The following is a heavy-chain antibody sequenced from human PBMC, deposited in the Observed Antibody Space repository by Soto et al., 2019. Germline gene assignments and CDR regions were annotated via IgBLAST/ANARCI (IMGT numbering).Heavy chain of an antibody. CDR3: TTDRLDPTFGEYGYYFDY. D-gene: IGHD4-17*01. V-gene: IGHV3-15*01. CDR2: IKSRSVGGTT. CDR1: GFTFSNAW. J-gene: IGHJ4*02. Sequence: EVQLVESGGGLVTPGGSLRLSCAASGFTFSNAWMSWVRQAPGKGLEWVGRIKSRSVGGTTDYAAPVNGRFAISRDDLTNTLYLQMNSLKTEDSAVYYCTTDRLDPTFGEYGYYFDYWGQGTLVTVSS.